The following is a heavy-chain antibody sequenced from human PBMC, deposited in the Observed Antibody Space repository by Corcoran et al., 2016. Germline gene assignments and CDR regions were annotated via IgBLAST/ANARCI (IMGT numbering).Heavy chain of an antibody. V-gene: IGHV5-51*01. CDR1: GYSFTSYW. Sequence: EVQLVQSGAEVKKPGESLKISCKGSGYSFTSYWIDWVRQMPGKGLEWMGIIYPGDSDTRYSPSFQGQVTISADKSISTAYLQWSSLKAADTAMYYWARQAFTMVRGVIFELDYGGQGTLVTVSS. CDR2: IYPGDSDT. D-gene: IGHD3-10*01. J-gene: IGHJ4*02. CDR3: ARQAFTMVRGVIFELDY.